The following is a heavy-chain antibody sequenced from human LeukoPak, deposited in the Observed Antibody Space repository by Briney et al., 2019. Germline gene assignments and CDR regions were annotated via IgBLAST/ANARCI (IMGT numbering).Heavy chain of an antibody. CDR1: GFSFSTYG. J-gene: IGHJ6*02. V-gene: IGHV3-30*18. CDR3: AKSTAYSISMIVVIKPMDA. D-gene: IGHD3-22*01. Sequence: PGGSLRLSCAASGFSFSTYGLHWVRQAPGKGLEWVAVISYDGSNTYYTDSVRGRFTISRDNSKNTLYLQMNSLRAEDTAVYYCAKSTAYSISMIVVIKPMDAWGQGITVTVSS. CDR2: ISYDGSNT.